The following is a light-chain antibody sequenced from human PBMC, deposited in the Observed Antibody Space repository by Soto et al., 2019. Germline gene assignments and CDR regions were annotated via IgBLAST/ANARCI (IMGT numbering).Light chain of an antibody. Sequence: EIVLTQSPGTLSLSPGEGATLSCWASQSVSSSYLAWYQQYPGQAPRLLIYDASSRATGIPDRFSGSGSGTDFTLTISRLEPEDFAVYYCQQYGSSPYTFGQGTKLEIK. CDR1: QSVSSSY. CDR3: QQYGSSPYT. CDR2: DAS. V-gene: IGKV3-20*01. J-gene: IGKJ2*01.